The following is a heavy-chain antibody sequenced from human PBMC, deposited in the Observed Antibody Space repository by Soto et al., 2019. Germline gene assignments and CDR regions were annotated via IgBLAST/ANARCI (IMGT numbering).Heavy chain of an antibody. CDR3: ARGGGWYVWFDP. CDR1: GYTFTSYD. Sequence: QVQLVQSGAEEKKPGASVKVSCKASGYTFTSYDMHWVRQAPGQRLEWMGWINAGNGNTKYSQKFQGRVTITRDTSASTAYMELSSLRSEDTAVYYCARGGGWYVWFDPWGQGTLVTVSS. V-gene: IGHV1-3*05. J-gene: IGHJ5*02. D-gene: IGHD6-19*01. CDR2: INAGNGNT.